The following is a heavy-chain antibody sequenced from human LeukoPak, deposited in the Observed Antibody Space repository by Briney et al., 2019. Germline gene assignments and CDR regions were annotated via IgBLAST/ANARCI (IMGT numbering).Heavy chain of an antibody. J-gene: IGHJ4*02. V-gene: IGHV3-30-3*01. CDR1: GFTFSSYA. CDR2: ISYGGSIP. CDR3: ARTICSSWYYFDY. Sequence: PGRSLRLSCAASGFTFSSYAIHWVRQAPGKGLEWVAAISYGGSIPYYADSVKGRFTISRDNSKNTLYLQMHSLRAEDTAVYYCARTICSSWYYFDYWGQGTLVTVSS. D-gene: IGHD6-13*01.